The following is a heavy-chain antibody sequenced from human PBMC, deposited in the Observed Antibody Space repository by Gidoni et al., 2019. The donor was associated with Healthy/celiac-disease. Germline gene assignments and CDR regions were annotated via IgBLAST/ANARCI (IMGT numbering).Heavy chain of an antibody. Sequence: EVQRVEPGGGVVQTGGSLSLSCAPSGSTFHDYTMHWVRPAPGKGLEWVSLIIWDGVSTYYADSVKGRFTIARDNSKNSLYLQMNSLRTEDTALYYCAKDMGGSGGVDYWGQGTLVTVSS. CDR2: IIWDGVST. CDR3: AKDMGGSGGVDY. J-gene: IGHJ4*02. CDR1: GSTFHDYT. V-gene: IGHV3-43*01. D-gene: IGHD3-10*01.